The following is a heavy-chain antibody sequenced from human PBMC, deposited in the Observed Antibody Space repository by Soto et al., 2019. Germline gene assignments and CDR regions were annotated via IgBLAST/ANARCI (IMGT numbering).Heavy chain of an antibody. CDR1: GGTFSSYT. CDR2: ISSGSSTT. V-gene: IGHV3-48*01. CDR3: ARESAGYY. D-gene: IGHD3-10*01. J-gene: IGHJ4*02. Sequence: GGSRRLCCAASGGTFSSYTMSWVRQAPGKGLEWVSYISSGSSTTYYADSVKGRFTISRDNAKNSLYLQMNSLRAEDTAVYYCARESAGYYWGQGT.